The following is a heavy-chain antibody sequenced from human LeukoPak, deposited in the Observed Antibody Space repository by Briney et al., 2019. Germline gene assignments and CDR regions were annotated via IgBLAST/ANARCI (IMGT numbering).Heavy chain of an antibody. CDR1: GYTFTSYG. V-gene: IGHV1-18*01. J-gene: IGHJ4*02. Sequence: GASVKVSCKTSGYTFTSYGISWVRQAPGQGLEWMGWISAYNGNTNYAQKLQGRVTMTTDTSTSTAYMELRSLRSDDTAVYYCARWGHCSSTSCYDYWGQGTLVTVAS. D-gene: IGHD2-2*01. CDR3: ARWGHCSSTSCYDY. CDR2: ISAYNGNT.